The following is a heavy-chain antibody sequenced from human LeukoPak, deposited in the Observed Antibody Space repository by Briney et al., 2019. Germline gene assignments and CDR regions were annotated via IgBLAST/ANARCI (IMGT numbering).Heavy chain of an antibody. J-gene: IGHJ5*02. CDR1: GYTFTSNH. CDR3: ARRWDSSSPFDP. CDR2: MNPNSGNT. D-gene: IGHD6-13*01. V-gene: IGHV1-8*03. Sequence: ASVKVSCKASGYTFTSNHMHWVRQAPGQGLEWMGWMNPNSGNTGYAQKFQGRVTITADESTSTAYMELSSLRSEDTAVYYCARRWDSSSPFDPWGQGTLVTVSS.